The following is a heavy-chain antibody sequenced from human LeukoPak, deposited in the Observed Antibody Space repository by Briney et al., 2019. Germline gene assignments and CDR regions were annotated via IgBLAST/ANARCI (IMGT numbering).Heavy chain of an antibody. CDR2: ISDDGSNK. CDR1: GFTSSSYA. Sequence: RTEGSLRLSCAASGFTSSSYAMHWVRQAPGKGLEWVALISDDGSNKYYADSVKGRFTVSRDNSNDTLYLQMNSLRVEDTAVYYCASEYREDHSGSQYFQHWGQGTVVTVST. V-gene: IGHV3-30*04. D-gene: IGHD6-19*01. J-gene: IGHJ1*01. CDR3: ASEYREDHSGSQYFQH.